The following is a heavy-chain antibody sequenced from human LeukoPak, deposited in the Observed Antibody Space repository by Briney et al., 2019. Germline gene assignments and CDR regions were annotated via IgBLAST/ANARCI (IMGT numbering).Heavy chain of an antibody. D-gene: IGHD4-17*01. CDR3: ARDFGSTTVAPDYFDY. CDR1: GFTFRSYA. Sequence: PGGSLRLSCAASGFTFRSYAMSWVRQAPGKGLEWVSAISGIGVTTNYADSVKGRFTISRDNSKKTLYLQMSSLRAEDTAVYYCARDFGSTTVAPDYFDYWGQGTLVTVSS. V-gene: IGHV3-23*01. J-gene: IGHJ4*02. CDR2: ISGIGVTT.